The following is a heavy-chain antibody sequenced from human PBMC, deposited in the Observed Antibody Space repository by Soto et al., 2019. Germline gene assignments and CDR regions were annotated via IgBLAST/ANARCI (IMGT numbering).Heavy chain of an antibody. CDR3: ARGGTPIAY. V-gene: IGHV1-18*01. Sequence: QVQLVQSGAEVKKPGASVKVSCKASGYTFTNFGISWVRQAPGQGLEWMGWISAYNGNTNYAQNFQGRVTMTTDTPTSRASMELRGRRSDETDVYYGARGGTPIAYRGQGTVVTVSS. CDR2: ISAYNGNT. CDR1: GYTFTNFG. D-gene: IGHD3-16*01. J-gene: IGHJ4*02.